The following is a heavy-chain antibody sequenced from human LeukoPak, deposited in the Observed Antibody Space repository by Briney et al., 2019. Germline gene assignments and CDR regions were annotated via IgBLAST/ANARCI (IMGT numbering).Heavy chain of an antibody. CDR3: ASGFDSRFFDK. V-gene: IGHV3-7*01. D-gene: IGHD3-22*01. J-gene: IGHJ4*02. CDR2: IKQDGNEK. CDR1: GFTFSSYW. Sequence: PGGSLRLSCAASGFTFSSYWMTWVRQAPGKGLEWVANIKQDGNEKYYVDSVKGRFTISRDNAKNSLYLQMNSLRAEDTAVYYCASGFDSRFFDKWGQGTLVTVSS.